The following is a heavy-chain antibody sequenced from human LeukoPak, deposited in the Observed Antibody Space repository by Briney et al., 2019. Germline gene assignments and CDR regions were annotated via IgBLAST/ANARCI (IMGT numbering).Heavy chain of an antibody. Sequence: SETLSLTCTVSGGSISNSSYYWGWIRQPPGKGLEWIGSIYYSGSTYYNPSLKSRVTISVDTSKNQFSLKLSSVTAADTAVYYCARASEIAAAVDYWGQGTLVTVSS. CDR2: IYYSGST. V-gene: IGHV4-39*07. D-gene: IGHD6-13*01. J-gene: IGHJ4*02. CDR1: GGSISNSSYY. CDR3: ARASEIAAAVDY.